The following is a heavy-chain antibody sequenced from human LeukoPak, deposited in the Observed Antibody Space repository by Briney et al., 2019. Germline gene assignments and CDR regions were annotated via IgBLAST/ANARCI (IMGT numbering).Heavy chain of an antibody. J-gene: IGHJ4*02. D-gene: IGHD3-22*01. CDR3: ARVRHDSSAYIDY. V-gene: IGHV4-4*02. Sequence: SETLSLTCAVSGGSISSSNWWSWIRQPPGKGLEWIGEINHSGSTNYNPSLKSRVTISVDTSKNQFSLKLSSVTAADTAVYYCARVRHDSSAYIDYWGQGTLVTVSS. CDR1: GGSISSSNW. CDR2: INHSGST.